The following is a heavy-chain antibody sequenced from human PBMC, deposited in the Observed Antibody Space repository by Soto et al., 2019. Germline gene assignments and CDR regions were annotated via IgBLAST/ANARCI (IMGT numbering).Heavy chain of an antibody. CDR1: GYTFTNYG. V-gene: IGHV1-18*04. J-gene: IGHJ4*02. Sequence: ASVKVSCKASGYTFTNYGISWVRQAPGQGLEWMGWVSGYNGNTNYAQKLRGRVTMTTDTSTSTAYMELRTLRSDDTAVYYCARDEGSHGFDSWGQGTLVTVSS. D-gene: IGHD6-19*01. CDR3: ARDEGSHGFDS. CDR2: VSGYNGNT.